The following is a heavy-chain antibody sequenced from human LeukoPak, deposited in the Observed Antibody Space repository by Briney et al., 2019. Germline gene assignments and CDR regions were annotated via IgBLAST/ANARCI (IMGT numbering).Heavy chain of an antibody. CDR1: GCTFTSYD. D-gene: IGHD3-10*01. CDR2: MNPNSGNT. V-gene: IGHV1-8*01. Sequence: ASVKVSCKASGCTFTSYDINWVRQATGQGLEWMGWMNPNSGNTGYAQKFQGRVTMTRNTSISTAYMELSSLRSEDTAVYYCAVLLWFGELRADYWGQGTLVTVSS. J-gene: IGHJ4*02. CDR3: AVLLWFGELRADY.